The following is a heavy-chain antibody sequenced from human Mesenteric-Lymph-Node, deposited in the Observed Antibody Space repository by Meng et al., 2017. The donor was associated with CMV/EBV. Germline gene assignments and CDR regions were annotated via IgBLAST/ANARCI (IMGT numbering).Heavy chain of an antibody. D-gene: IGHD2-2*01. CDR1: GFTFSNYA. CDR2: ISGSGGST. Sequence: GESLKISWAASGFTFSNYALTWVRQAPGKGLEWVSTISGSGGSTYDGDSVKGRFTTSRDNSENTLFLQMNSLGAEDTAVYYCAKWSLVEEVVPAAPTFQLWGQGTLVTVSS. J-gene: IGHJ1*01. V-gene: IGHV3-23*01. CDR3: AKWSLVEEVVPAAPTFQL.